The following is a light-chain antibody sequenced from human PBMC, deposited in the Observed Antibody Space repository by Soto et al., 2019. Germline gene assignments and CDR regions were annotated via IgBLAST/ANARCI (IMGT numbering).Light chain of an antibody. Sequence: QSALTQPPSASGSPGQSVTISCTGTKNDIGVYDFVSWYQQHPGKAPKLMIYEVSNRPSGVSNRFSGSKSGNTASLTISGLQAEDEADYYCSSYTSSSTLVVFGGGTQLTVL. CDR1: KNDIGVYDF. CDR2: EVS. J-gene: IGLJ2*01. CDR3: SSYTSSSTLVV. V-gene: IGLV2-14*01.